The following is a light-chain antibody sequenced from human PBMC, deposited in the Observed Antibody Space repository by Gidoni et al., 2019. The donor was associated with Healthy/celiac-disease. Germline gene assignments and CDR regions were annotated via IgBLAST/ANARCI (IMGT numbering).Light chain of an antibody. Sequence: QSALPQPASVSGSPGQSITISCTGTSRDVVGYNYVSWYHQHPGKAPKLMIYDVSNRPSGVSNRFSGSKSGNTASLTISGLQAEDEADYYCSSYTSSSTWVFGGGTKLTVL. J-gene: IGLJ3*02. V-gene: IGLV2-14*03. CDR2: DVS. CDR1: SRDVVGYNY. CDR3: SSYTSSSTWV.